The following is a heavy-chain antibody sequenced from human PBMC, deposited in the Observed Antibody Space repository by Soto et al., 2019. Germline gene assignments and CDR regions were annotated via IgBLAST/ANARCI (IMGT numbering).Heavy chain of an antibody. CDR1: RFTFSNYW. V-gene: IGHV3-23*01. CDR3: VKHQVSLVRGISPFDY. D-gene: IGHD3-10*01. J-gene: IGHJ4*02. Sequence: GGSLRLSCAASRFTFSNYWMYWVRQAPGKGLVWVSTISSSGAFTYHADSVRGRLTISRDNSKNTVYLQMNSLRAEDSAVYYCVKHQVSLVRGISPFDYWGQGA. CDR2: ISSSGAFT.